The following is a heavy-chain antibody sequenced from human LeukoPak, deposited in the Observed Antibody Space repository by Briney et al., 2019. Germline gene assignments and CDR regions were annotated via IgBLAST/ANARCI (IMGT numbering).Heavy chain of an antibody. Sequence: GRSLRLSCAASGFTFSSYGMHWVRQAPGKGLEWVAFIRYDGSNKYYADSVKGRFTISRDNAKNSLYLQMNSLRAEDTAVYYCASNQYYYDSIKFDPWGQGTLVTVSS. CDR2: IRYDGSNK. CDR3: ASNQYYYDSIKFDP. CDR1: GFTFSSYG. J-gene: IGHJ5*02. V-gene: IGHV3-33*08. D-gene: IGHD3-22*01.